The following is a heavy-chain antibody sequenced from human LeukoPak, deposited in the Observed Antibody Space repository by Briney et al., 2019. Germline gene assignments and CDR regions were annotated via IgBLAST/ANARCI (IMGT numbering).Heavy chain of an antibody. CDR3: ASYPGMIVVRADY. J-gene: IGHJ4*02. CDR1: GFTFSSYA. V-gene: IGHV3-23*01. D-gene: IGHD3-22*01. CDR2: ISGSGGST. Sequence: GGSLRLSCAASGFTFSSYAMSWVRQAPGKGLEWVSAISGSGGSTYYADSVKGRFTISRDNSKNTLYLQMNSLRAEDTAVYYCASYPGMIVVRADYWGQGTLVTVSS.